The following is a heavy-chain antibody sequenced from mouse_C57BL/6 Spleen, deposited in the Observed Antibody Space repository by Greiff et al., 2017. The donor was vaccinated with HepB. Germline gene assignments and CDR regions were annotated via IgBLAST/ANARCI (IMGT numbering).Heavy chain of an antibody. CDR3: AREDYGNLFAY. D-gene: IGHD2-1*01. V-gene: IGHV1-52*01. CDR2: IDPSDSET. J-gene: IGHJ3*01. CDR1: GYTFTSYW. Sequence: VQLQQSGAELVRPGSSVKLSCKASGYTFTSYWMHWVKQRPIQGLEWIGNIDPSDSETHYNQKFKDKAKVTVDKSSSKAYMQLSSLTAEDSAVYYCAREDYGNLFAYWGQGTLVTVSA.